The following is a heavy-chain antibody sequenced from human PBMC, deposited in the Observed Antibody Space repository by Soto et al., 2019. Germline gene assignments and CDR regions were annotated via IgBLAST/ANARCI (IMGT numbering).Heavy chain of an antibody. Sequence: LSLTCAVSGGSISSGGYSCSWIRRPPGKGLEWIVYIYHSGITYYNPSLKSRVTISVDRSKNQFSLKLSSVTAADTAVYYCARVSGYYDSSGYYPPPDAFDIWGQGTMVTVSS. CDR2: IYHSGIT. CDR3: ARVSGYYDSSGYYPPPDAFDI. D-gene: IGHD3-22*01. CDR1: GGSISSGGYS. V-gene: IGHV4-30-2*01. J-gene: IGHJ3*02.